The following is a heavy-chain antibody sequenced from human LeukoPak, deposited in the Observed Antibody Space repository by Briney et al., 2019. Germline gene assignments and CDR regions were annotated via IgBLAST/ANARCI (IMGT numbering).Heavy chain of an antibody. Sequence: KTSETLSLTCAVYGGSFSGYYWSWIRQPPGKGLEWIGEINHSGSTNYNPSLKSRVTISVGTSKNQFSLKLSSVTAADTAVYYCARARYDFWSGLPPRLLNFDYWGQGTLVTVSS. D-gene: IGHD3-3*01. CDR3: ARARYDFWSGLPPRLLNFDY. CDR2: INHSGST. J-gene: IGHJ4*02. CDR1: GGSFSGYY. V-gene: IGHV4-34*01.